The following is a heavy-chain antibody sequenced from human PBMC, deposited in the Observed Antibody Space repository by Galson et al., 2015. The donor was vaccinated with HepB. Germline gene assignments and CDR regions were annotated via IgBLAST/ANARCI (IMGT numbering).Heavy chain of an antibody. D-gene: IGHD6-13*01. CDR3: ARSIAAALVEADY. CDR1: GYTFTSYD. V-gene: IGHV1-8*01. Sequence: SVKVSCKASGYTFTSYDINWVRQATGQGLEWMGWMNPNSGNTGYAQKFQGRVTMTRNTSISTAYMELSSLRSEDTAVYYCARSIAAALVEADYWGQGTLVTVSS. CDR2: MNPNSGNT. J-gene: IGHJ4*02.